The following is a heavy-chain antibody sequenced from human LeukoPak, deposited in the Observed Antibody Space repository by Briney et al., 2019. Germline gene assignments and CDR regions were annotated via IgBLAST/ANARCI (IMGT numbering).Heavy chain of an antibody. V-gene: IGHV3-33*06. Sequence: PGRSLRLSCAASGFTFSSYGMHWVRQAPGKGLEWVAVIWYDGSNKYYADSVKGRFTISRDNSKNTLYLQMNSLRAEDTAVYYCAKPLYYYDSSGYYDFDYWGQGTLVTVSS. CDR2: IWYDGSNK. CDR3: AKPLYYYDSSGYYDFDY. J-gene: IGHJ4*02. CDR1: GFTFSSYG. D-gene: IGHD3-22*01.